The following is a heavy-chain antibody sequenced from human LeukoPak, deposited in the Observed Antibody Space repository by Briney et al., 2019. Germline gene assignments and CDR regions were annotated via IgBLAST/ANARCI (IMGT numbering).Heavy chain of an antibody. D-gene: IGHD3-22*01. Sequence: GGSLRLSCAASGFSFSDYYVSWIRQAPGKGLECVSYISSRGTTIYYADSVKGRFTISRDNAKNSLYLQMNSLRAEDTAVYYCARAQARSYYDSSGYYPAEYFQHWGQGTLVTVSS. CDR3: ARAQARSYYDSSGYYPAEYFQH. J-gene: IGHJ1*01. V-gene: IGHV3-11*01. CDR2: ISSRGTTI. CDR1: GFSFSDYY.